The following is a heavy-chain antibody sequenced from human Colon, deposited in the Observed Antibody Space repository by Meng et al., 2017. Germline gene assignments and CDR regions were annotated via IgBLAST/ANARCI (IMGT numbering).Heavy chain of an antibody. CDR3: GTYTSGSYTPPPAD. CDR1: GLTLSSRV. D-gene: IGHD6-19*01. CDR2: ITDSGVGT. V-gene: IGHV3-23*01. J-gene: IGHJ4*02. Sequence: GESLKISCAASGLTLSSRVMSWVRQAPGKGLEWLSAITDSGVGTFYADSVKGRFTISRDNSKNTLYLQMSSLRAEDTAVYYCGTYTSGSYTPPPADWGQGTLVTVSS.